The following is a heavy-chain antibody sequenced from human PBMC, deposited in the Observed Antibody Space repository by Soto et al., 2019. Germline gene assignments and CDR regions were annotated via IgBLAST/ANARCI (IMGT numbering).Heavy chain of an antibody. CDR3: AIGRGYSGLTNFNY. D-gene: IGHD5-12*01. CDR1: GGSISSYY. Sequence: LSLTCTVSGGSISSYYWSWIRQPPGKGLEWIGYIYYSGSTNYNPSLKSRVTISVDTSKNQFSLKLSSVTAADTAVYYCAIGRGYSGLTNFNYWGQGTLVTASS. CDR2: IYYSGST. V-gene: IGHV4-59*01. J-gene: IGHJ4*02.